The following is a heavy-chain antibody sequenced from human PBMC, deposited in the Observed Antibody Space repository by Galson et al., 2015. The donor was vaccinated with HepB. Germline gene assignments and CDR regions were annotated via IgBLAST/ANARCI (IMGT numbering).Heavy chain of an antibody. V-gene: IGHV3-23*01. Sequence: SLRLSCAASGFTFSSYAMSWVRQAPGKGLEWVSGISDTGGGTYYADSVKGRFTISRDNSKNTLYLQINSLRVEDTAVYYCAKDLIWFDYWGQGTLVTVSS. CDR1: GFTFSSYA. CDR3: AKDLIWFDY. J-gene: IGHJ4*02. D-gene: IGHD2-8*01. CDR2: ISDTGGGT.